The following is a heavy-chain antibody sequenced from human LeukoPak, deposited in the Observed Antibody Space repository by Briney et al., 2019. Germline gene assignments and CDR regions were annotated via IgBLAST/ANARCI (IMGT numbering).Heavy chain of an antibody. CDR2: MNPDGSVK. V-gene: IGHV3-74*01. D-gene: IGHD1-1*01. CDR3: ARAGGTDTHDWYFDL. J-gene: IGHJ2*01. CDR1: GFTLSNSW. Sequence: GGSLRHSCAASGFTLSNSWMIHWVRQVPGKGLGWVSRMNPDGSVKSDGFNTGYADSVRGRFTISTDNAKNTLYLQMNSLRGEDTAVYYCARAGGTDTHDWYFDLWGRGTQVTVSS.